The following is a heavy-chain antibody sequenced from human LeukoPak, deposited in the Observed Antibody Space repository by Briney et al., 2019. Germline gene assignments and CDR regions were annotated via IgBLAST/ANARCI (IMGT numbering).Heavy chain of an antibody. CDR3: ARIPTYYYDSSGYYSS. CDR1: GYTFTSYY. CDR2: INPSGGST. V-gene: IGHV1-46*01. Sequence: ASVKVSCKASGYTFTSYYMHWVRQAPGQGLEWMGIINPSGGSTSNAQKFQGRVTMTRDTSTSTVYMELSSLRSEDTAVYYCARIPTYYYDSSGYYSSWGQGTLVTVSS. J-gene: IGHJ5*02. D-gene: IGHD3-22*01.